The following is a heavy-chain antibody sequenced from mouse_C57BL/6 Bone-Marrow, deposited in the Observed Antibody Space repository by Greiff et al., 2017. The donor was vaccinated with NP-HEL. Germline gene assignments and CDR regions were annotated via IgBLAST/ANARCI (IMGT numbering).Heavy chain of an antibody. CDR1: EYEFPSHD. CDR2: INSDGGST. Sequence: EVKLVESGGGLVQPGESLKLSCESNEYEFPSHDMSWVRKTPEKRLELVAAINSDGGSTYYPDTMERRFIISRDNTKKTLYLQMSSLMSEYTALYYCARRAHYYGSSYWYCDVWGTGTTVTVSS. D-gene: IGHD1-1*01. J-gene: IGHJ1*03. V-gene: IGHV5-2*01. CDR3: ARRAHYYGSSYWYCDV.